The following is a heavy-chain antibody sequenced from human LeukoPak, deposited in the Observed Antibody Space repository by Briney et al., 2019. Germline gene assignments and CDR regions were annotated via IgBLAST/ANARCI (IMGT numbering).Heavy chain of an antibody. J-gene: IGHJ4*02. CDR1: GFTFSSYS. CDR3: ARDHGSSSGWYDFDY. D-gene: IGHD6-19*01. Sequence: GGSLRLSCAASGFTFSSYSMNWVRQAPGKGLEWVSSISSSNSYIYYADSVKGRFTISRDNAKNSLYLQMNSLRAEDTAVYYCARDHGSSSGWYDFDYWGQGTLVTVSS. V-gene: IGHV3-21*01. CDR2: ISSSNSYI.